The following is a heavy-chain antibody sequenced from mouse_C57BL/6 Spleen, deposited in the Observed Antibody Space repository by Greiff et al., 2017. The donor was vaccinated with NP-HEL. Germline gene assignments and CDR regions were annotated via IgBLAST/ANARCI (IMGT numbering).Heavy chain of an antibody. CDR3: TRVDYGYDGTPPFAY. J-gene: IGHJ3*01. CDR2: IDPETGGT. V-gene: IGHV1-15*01. D-gene: IGHD2-2*01. Sequence: VQLQQSGAELVRPGASVTLSCKASGYTFTDYEMHWVKQTPVHGLEWIGAIDPETGGTAYNQKFKGKAILTADKSSSTAYMELRSLTSEDSAVYYWTRVDYGYDGTPPFAYWGQGTLVTVSA. CDR1: GYTFTDYE.